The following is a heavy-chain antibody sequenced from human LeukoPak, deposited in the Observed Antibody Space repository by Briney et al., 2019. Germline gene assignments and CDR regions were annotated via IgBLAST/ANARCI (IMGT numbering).Heavy chain of an antibody. CDR3: ARDIGSSCDY. Sequence: GRSLRLSCAASGFTFSSYGMHWVRQAPGKGLEWVSVIYSGGSTYYADSVKGRFTISRDNSKNTLYLQMNSLRAEDTAVYYCARDIGSSCDYWGQGTLVTVSS. J-gene: IGHJ4*02. V-gene: IGHV3-53*01. CDR2: IYSGGST. D-gene: IGHD6-13*01. CDR1: GFTFSSYG.